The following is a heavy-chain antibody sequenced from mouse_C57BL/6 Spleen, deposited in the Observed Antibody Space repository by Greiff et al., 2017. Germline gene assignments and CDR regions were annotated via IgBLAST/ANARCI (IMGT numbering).Heavy chain of an antibody. CDR2: ISSGGSYT. CDR1: GFTFSSYG. J-gene: IGHJ2*01. D-gene: IGHD2-4*01. Sequence: VQLQQSGGDLVKPGGSLKLSCAASGFTFSSYGMSWVRQTPDKRLEWVATISSGGSYTYYPDSVKGRFTISRDNAKNTLYLQMSSLKSEDTAMYYCARQDDYDDGFDYWGQGTTLTVSS. CDR3: ARQDDYDDGFDY. V-gene: IGHV5-6*01.